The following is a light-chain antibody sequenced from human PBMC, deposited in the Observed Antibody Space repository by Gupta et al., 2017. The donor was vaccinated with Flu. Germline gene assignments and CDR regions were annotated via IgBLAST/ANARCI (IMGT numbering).Light chain of an antibody. Sequence: QLVLTQSPSASASLGASVKFTCTLNSGHSNYAIAWHQQQPGKGPRYLMKVNSDGSHSKGDGIPDRFSGSSSGAERYLTISRLQSEDEADYYCQTWDIGTYVVFGGGTKLTVL. J-gene: IGLJ2*01. CDR2: VNSDGSH. V-gene: IGLV4-69*01. CDR3: QTWDIGTYVV. CDR1: SGHSNYA.